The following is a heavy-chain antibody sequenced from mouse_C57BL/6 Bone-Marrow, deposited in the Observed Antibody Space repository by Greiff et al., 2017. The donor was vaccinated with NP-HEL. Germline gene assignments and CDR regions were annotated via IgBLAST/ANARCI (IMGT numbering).Heavy chain of an antibody. CDR3: ARWHYGSLYYFDY. J-gene: IGHJ2*01. V-gene: IGHV5-4*03. CDR2: ISDGGSYT. Sequence: DVKLVESGGGLVKPGGSLKLSCAASGFTFSSYAMSWVRQTPEKRLEWVATISDGGSYTYYPDNVKGRFTISRDNAKNNLYLQMSHLKSEDTAMYYCARWHYGSLYYFDYWGQGTTLTVSS. CDR1: GFTFSSYA. D-gene: IGHD1-1*01.